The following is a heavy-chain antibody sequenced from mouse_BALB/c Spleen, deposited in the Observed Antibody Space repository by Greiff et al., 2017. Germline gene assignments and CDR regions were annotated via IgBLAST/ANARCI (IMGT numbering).Heavy chain of an antibody. V-gene: IGHV3-6*02. CDR2: ISYDGSN. J-gene: IGHJ2*01. Sequence: EVKLVESGPGLVKPSQSLSLTCSVTGYSITSGYYWNWIRQFPGNKLEWMGYISYDGSNNYNPSLKNRISITRDTSKNQFFLKLNSVTTEDTATYYCARALYGPYYFDYWGQGTTLTVSS. D-gene: IGHD1-1*02. CDR1: GYSITSGYY. CDR3: ARALYGPYYFDY.